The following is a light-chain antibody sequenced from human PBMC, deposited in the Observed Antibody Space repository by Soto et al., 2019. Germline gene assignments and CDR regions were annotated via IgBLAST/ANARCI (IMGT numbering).Light chain of an antibody. V-gene: IGKV1-5*01. Sequence: DIQMTQAPSTLSASVGERVTITCRASQNINAWLAWYQQKPGKAPKLLIYAASTLQSGVPSRFSGSGSGTEFTLTISSLQPEDFATYYCQQLKSNLITFGQGTRLEIK. CDR3: QQLKSNLIT. CDR2: AAS. J-gene: IGKJ5*01. CDR1: QNINAW.